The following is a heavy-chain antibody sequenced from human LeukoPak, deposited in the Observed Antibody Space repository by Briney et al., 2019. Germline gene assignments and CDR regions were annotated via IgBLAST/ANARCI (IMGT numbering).Heavy chain of an antibody. D-gene: IGHD5-12*01. CDR1: GGSISSYY. V-gene: IGHV4-59*01. J-gene: IGHJ4*02. Sequence: SEALSLTCTVSGGSISSYYWSWIRQPPGKGLEWIGYIYYSGSNNYNPSLKSRVTISVDTSKNQFSLKLSSVTAADTAVYYCARVNVDIVATITGGYYYFDYWGQGTLVTVSS. CDR3: ARVNVDIVATITGGYYYFDY. CDR2: IYYSGSN.